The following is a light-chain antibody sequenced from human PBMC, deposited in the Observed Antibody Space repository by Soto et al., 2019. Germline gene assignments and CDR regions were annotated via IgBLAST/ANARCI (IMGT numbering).Light chain of an antibody. V-gene: IGKV3-11*01. J-gene: IGKJ2*01. CDR3: QHRGKWPRT. CDR2: GAS. Sequence: EIVLTQSPATLSLSPGERATLSCRASQSVSSYLAWYQQKPGQAPRLLIYGASNRATGIPARFSGSGSGTDFSLTISSLESEDFAVYYCQHRGKWPRTFGQGTKLEIK. CDR1: QSVSSY.